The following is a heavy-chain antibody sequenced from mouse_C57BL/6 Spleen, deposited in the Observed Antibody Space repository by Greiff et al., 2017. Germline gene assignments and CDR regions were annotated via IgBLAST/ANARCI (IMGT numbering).Heavy chain of an antibody. CDR1: GYTFTSYW. D-gene: IGHD1-1*01. Sequence: VQLQQPGAELVKPGASVKLSCKASGYTFTSYWMHWVKQRPGQGLEWIGMIHPNSGSTNYNEKFKSKATLTVDKSSSTAYMQLSSLTSEDSAVYYCARPYGSSYGLDYWGQGTTLTVSS. J-gene: IGHJ2*01. CDR3: ARPYGSSYGLDY. V-gene: IGHV1-64*01. CDR2: IHPNSGST.